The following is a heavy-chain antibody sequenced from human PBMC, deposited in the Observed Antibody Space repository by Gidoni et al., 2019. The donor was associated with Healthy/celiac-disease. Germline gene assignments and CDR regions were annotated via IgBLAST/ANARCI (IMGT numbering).Heavy chain of an antibody. J-gene: IGHJ4*02. CDR1: GFTFGAYA. CDR2: IRRKAFGGTT. Sequence: EVQLVESGGGLVQPGRSLRLSCTASGFTFGAYAMSWVRQAPGKGLEWVGFIRRKAFGGTTENAATVKGRFTISRDDSKSIAYLQMNSLKTEDTAVYYCSRLAFSGGYYYFDYWGQGTLVTVSS. D-gene: IGHD2-21*02. CDR3: SRLAFSGGYYYFDY. V-gene: IGHV3-49*04.